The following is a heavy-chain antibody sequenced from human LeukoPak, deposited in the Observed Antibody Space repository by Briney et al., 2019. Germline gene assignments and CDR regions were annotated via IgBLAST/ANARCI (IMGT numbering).Heavy chain of an antibody. Sequence: ASVKVSCKTSGYTFGSYGLTWMRQAPGQGPEWLGWSSPYNGNTNYAQKFQGRVTMTTDTSTNTAYMELRSLRSDDTAVYYCARDTDHYFDYWGQGTLVTVSS. V-gene: IGHV1-18*01. D-gene: IGHD2-8*02. CDR1: GYTFGSYG. J-gene: IGHJ4*02. CDR3: ARDTDHYFDY. CDR2: SSPYNGNT.